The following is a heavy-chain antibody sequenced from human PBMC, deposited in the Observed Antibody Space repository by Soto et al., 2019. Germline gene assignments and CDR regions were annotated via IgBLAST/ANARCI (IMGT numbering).Heavy chain of an antibody. D-gene: IGHD3-3*01. CDR1: ADSVSSNSAA. Sequence: SQTLALTCAISADSVSSNSAAWNWIRQFPARGLEWLRRTYYRSKWYNDYAVSVKSRITIKPDKSKNQFSLQLNSVTPEDTAVYYCARDPFDYDFWSGYRDYYYYGMDVWGQGTTVTVSS. CDR2: TYYRSKWYN. V-gene: IGHV6-1*01. CDR3: ARDPFDYDFWSGYRDYYYYGMDV. J-gene: IGHJ6*02.